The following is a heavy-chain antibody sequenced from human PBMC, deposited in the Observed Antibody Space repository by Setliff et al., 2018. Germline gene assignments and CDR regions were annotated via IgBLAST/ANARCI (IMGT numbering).Heavy chain of an antibody. J-gene: IGHJ4*02. D-gene: IGHD2-15*01. CDR2: ISYIERP. CDR1: GGSLTSHY. Sequence: PSETLSLTCSVSGGSLTSHYWTWIRQPPGKGLEWIGVISYIERPHYNPSLQSRVTIAMETSNNQVSLTLTSVTAVDSAMYYCARFCGGGSCPDYWGQGTLVTVSS. V-gene: IGHV4-59*11. CDR3: ARFCGGGSCPDY.